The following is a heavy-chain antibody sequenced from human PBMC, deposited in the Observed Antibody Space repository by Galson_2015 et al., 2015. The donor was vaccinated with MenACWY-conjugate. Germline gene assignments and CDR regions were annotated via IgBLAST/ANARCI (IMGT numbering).Heavy chain of an antibody. Sequence: SETLSLTCTVSGGSTSSSNYYWGWIRQPPGKGLEWIGNIYYSGDTYYNPSLKSRVSISVDTSKNQFSLKLSSVSAADTAVYYCARLPSTNSWYWYFDLWGRGTLVTVSS. CDR3: ARLPSTNSWYWYFDL. CDR2: IYYSGDT. V-gene: IGHV4-39*01. CDR1: GGSTSSSNYY. J-gene: IGHJ2*01. D-gene: IGHD2-2*01.